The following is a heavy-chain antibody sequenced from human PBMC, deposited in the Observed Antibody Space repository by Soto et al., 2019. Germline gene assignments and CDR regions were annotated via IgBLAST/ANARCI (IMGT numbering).Heavy chain of an antibody. CDR3: ARGGQQQLNA. CDR2: ISTTSTST. V-gene: IGHV3-11*05. D-gene: IGHD6-13*01. CDR1: GFTFSDYH. J-gene: IGHJ5*02. Sequence: VQLVESGGGLVKPGGSLRLSCAASGFTFSDYHMTWIRQAPGKGLEWVSYISTTSTSTNYAYSVKGRFTISRDNAKNSLYLQMNSLRAEDTAVYYCARGGQQQLNAWGQGTLVTVSS.